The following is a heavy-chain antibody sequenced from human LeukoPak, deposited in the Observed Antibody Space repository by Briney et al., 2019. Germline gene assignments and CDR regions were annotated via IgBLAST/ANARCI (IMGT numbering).Heavy chain of an antibody. J-gene: IGHJ4*02. CDR1: VFTLSSNY. V-gene: IGHV3-53*01. CDR2: IFSGGST. Sequence: GGSLRLSCVASVFTLSSNYMSWVRQAPGKGLEWVSAIFSGGSTFYADSVTGRFTISRDNSKNTVYLEMNSLRAEDTAVYYCARDLKTSGWYGDFDYWGQGTLVTVSS. D-gene: IGHD6-19*01. CDR3: ARDLKTSGWYGDFDY.